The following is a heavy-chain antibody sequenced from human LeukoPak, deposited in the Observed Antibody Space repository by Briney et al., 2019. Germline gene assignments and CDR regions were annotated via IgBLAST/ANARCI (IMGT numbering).Heavy chain of an antibody. CDR2: IKQDGSEK. D-gene: IGHD6-6*01. V-gene: IGHV3-7*01. CDR3: ARDPRISSSWWFDP. J-gene: IGHJ5*02. Sequence: GGSLRLSCAASGFTFSSYWMSWVRQAPGKGLEWVANIKQDGSEKYYVDSVKGRFTISRDNAKNSLYLQMNSLRAEDTAVYYCARDPRISSSWWFDPWGQGTLVTVSS. CDR1: GFTFSSYW.